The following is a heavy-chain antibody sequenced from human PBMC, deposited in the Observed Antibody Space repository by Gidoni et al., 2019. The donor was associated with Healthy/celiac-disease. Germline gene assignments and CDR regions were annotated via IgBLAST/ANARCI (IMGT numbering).Heavy chain of an antibody. CDR1: GWSSSGYY. D-gene: IGHD6-6*01. J-gene: IGHJ6*02. V-gene: IGHV4-34*01. Sequence: QLQLKQWGAGRFKPSVTLSLNCAVYGWSSSGYYWSWSRQPPGRGLWRIGEINHSGSTNYSPSLKSRVTISVDTSKNQFSLKLSSVTAADTAVYYCARTRCSSSGWGKYYYYGMDVWGQGTTVTVSS. CDR3: ARTRCSSSGWGKYYYYGMDV. CDR2: INHSGST.